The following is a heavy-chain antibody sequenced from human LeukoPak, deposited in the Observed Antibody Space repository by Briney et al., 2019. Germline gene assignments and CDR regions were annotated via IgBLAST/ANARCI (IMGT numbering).Heavy chain of an antibody. D-gene: IGHD5/OR15-5a*01. J-gene: IGHJ4*02. CDR2: IYYSGST. V-gene: IGHV4-59*01. CDR3: ARVRDVYGQFDY. CDR1: GGSISSYY. Sequence: KSSETLSLTCTVSGGSISSYYWSWIRQPPGKGLEWIGYIYYSGSTNYNPSLKSRVTISVDTSKNQFSLKLSSVTAADTAVYYCARVRDVYGQFDYWGQGTLVTVSS.